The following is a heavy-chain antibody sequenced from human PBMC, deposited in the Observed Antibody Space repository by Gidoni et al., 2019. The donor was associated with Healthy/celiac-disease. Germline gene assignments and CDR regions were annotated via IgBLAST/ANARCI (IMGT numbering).Heavy chain of an antibody. CDR2: INHSGST. Sequence: QVQLQQWGAGLLKPSETLSLTCAVYGWSFSGYYWSWIRQPPGKGLEWNGEINHSGSTNYNPSRKSRVTISVDTSKNQFSLKLSSVTAADTAVYYCARGHRVVRGVWDYWGQGTLVTVSS. V-gene: IGHV4-34*01. D-gene: IGHD3-10*01. CDR3: ARGHRVVRGVWDY. CDR1: GWSFSGYY. J-gene: IGHJ4*02.